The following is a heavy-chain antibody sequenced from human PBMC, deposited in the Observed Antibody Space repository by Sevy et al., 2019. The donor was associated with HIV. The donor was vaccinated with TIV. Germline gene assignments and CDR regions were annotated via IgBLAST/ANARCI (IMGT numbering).Heavy chain of an antibody. CDR2: ISGSGTFI. CDR1: GFIFSGYS. J-gene: IGHJ4*02. Sequence: GGSLRLSCSASGFIFSGYSMNWVRQAPGKGLEWVSSISGSGTFIYYADSVKGRFTVSRDNAKNSLYLQMNSLRAEDTAVYYCAGGEGGYSNHDYWGQGTLVTVSS. D-gene: IGHD4-4*01. CDR3: AGGEGGYSNHDY. V-gene: IGHV3-21*01.